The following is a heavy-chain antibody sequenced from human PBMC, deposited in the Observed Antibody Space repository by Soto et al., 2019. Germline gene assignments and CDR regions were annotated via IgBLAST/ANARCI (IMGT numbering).Heavy chain of an antibody. CDR3: AGERVLRSGWFDP. J-gene: IGHJ5*02. CDR2: IYFTGSA. Sequence: QVQLRESGPGLVKPSQALSPDCSASGDYITSGGYYWTSLLQRPGKSLEWIGYIYFTGSAYYNPSLKSRMTMSVDTTKNQFALRLSSVNDTDTSYYYSAGERVLRSGWFDPWGQGTLVTVSS. D-gene: IGHD1-26*01. V-gene: IGHV4-31*03. CDR1: GDYITSGGYY.